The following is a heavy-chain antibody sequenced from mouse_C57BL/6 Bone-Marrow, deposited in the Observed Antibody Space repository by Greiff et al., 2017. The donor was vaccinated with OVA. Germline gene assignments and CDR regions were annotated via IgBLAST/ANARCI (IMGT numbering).Heavy chain of an antibody. D-gene: IGHD1-1*01. V-gene: IGHV14-4*01. Sequence: EVKLMESGAELVRPGASVKLSCTASGFNIKDDYMHWVKQRPEQGLEWIGWIDPENGDTEYASKFQGKATITADTSSNTAYLQLSSLTSEDTAVYYCTTGYGSSFFAYWGQGTLVTVSA. CDR2: IDPENGDT. CDR3: TTGYGSSFFAY. J-gene: IGHJ3*01. CDR1: GFNIKDDY.